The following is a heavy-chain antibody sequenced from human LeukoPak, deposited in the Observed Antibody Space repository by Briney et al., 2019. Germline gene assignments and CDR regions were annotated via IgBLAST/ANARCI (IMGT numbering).Heavy chain of an antibody. J-gene: IGHJ4*03. Sequence: GGSLTLLCAVSGFILSSYVMTWVRQAPGKGLEWVSTISVNDAGTHYADSVKGRFTVSSDNSKDTLYLQMSSLRAEDTAVYYCAKDGGVHSSSHFDLWGPGKPLVTVSS. CDR1: GFILSSYV. CDR2: ISVNDAGT. D-gene: IGHD6-6*01. V-gene: IGHV3-23*01. CDR3: AKDGGVHSSSHFDL.